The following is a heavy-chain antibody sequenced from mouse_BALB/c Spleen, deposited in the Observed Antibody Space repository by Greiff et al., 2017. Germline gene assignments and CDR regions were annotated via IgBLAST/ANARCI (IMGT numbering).Heavy chain of an antibody. V-gene: IGHV1S29*02. CDR2: IYPYNGGT. CDR1: GYTFTDYN. J-gene: IGHJ4*01. Sequence: VQLQQSGPELVKPGASVKISCKASGYTFTDYNMHWVKQSHGKSLEWIGYIYPYNGGTGYNQKFKSKATLTVDNSSSTAYMELRSLTSEDSAVYYCARGITTATRAMDYWGQGTSVTVSS. D-gene: IGHD1-2*01. CDR3: ARGITTATRAMDY.